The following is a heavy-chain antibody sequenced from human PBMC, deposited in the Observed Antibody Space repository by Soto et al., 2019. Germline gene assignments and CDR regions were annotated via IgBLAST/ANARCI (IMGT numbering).Heavy chain of an antibody. CDR3: ARAAKGYYFWSGYYHAGAFDI. D-gene: IGHD3-3*01. V-gene: IGHV1-8*01. CDR1: GYTFTSYD. J-gene: IGHJ3*02. Sequence: ASVKVSCKASGYTFTSYDINWVRQATGQGLEWMGWMNPNSGNTGYAQKFQGRVTMTRNTSISTAYMELSSLRSEDTAVYYCARAAKGYYFWSGYYHAGAFDIWGQGKMVTVSS. CDR2: MNPNSGNT.